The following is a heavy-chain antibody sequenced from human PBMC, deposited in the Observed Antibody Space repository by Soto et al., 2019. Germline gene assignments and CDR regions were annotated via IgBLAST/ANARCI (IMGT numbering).Heavy chain of an antibody. CDR1: GASISSYY. D-gene: IGHD3-22*01. J-gene: IGHJ4*02. Sequence: SETLSLTCTVSGASISSYYWSWIRQPPGKGLKWIGYIHNTGSTNYNPSLKSRVTISGDTSKNQFSLKVTSVTAADTAVYFCARMVISETYYFDYWGQGTLVTVSS. CDR2: IHNTGST. V-gene: IGHV4-59*01. CDR3: ARMVISETYYFDY.